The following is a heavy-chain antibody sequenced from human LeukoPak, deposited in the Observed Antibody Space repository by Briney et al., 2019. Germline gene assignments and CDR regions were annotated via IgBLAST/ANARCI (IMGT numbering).Heavy chain of an antibody. Sequence: ASVKVSCKASGYTFTSYGISWVRQAPGQGLEWMGWISAYNGNTNYAQKLQGRVTMTTDTSTSTAYMELRSLRSDDTAVYCCARAPYYDSSGSNWFDPWGQGTLVTVSS. CDR3: ARAPYYDSSGSNWFDP. D-gene: IGHD3-22*01. V-gene: IGHV1-18*01. CDR1: GYTFTSYG. CDR2: ISAYNGNT. J-gene: IGHJ5*02.